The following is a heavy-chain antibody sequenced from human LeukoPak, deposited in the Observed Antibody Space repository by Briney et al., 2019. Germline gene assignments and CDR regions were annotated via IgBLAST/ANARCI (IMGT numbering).Heavy chain of an antibody. CDR1: GFTFSNFA. Sequence: GSLRLSCAASGFTFSNFAMHWVRQAPGKGLEWVAVISYDGTNKYYIDSVKGRFTISRDNSKDTVYLQMNSLRPEDTAVYYCVRDRYDIPWGQGTLVTVSS. CDR2: ISYDGTNK. J-gene: IGHJ5*02. CDR3: VRDRYDIP. V-gene: IGHV3-30-3*01. D-gene: IGHD3-9*01.